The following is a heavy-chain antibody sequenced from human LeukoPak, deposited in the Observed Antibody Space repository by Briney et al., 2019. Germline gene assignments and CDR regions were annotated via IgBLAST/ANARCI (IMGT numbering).Heavy chain of an antibody. CDR3: ARAPYSGSYFDY. J-gene: IGHJ4*02. Sequence: PSETLSLTCTVSGGSISSYYWSWIRQPPGKGLEWIGYIYYSGSTNYNPSLKSRVTISVDTSKNQFSLKLSPVTAADTAVYYCARAPYSGSYFDYWGQGTLVTVSS. D-gene: IGHD1-26*01. CDR2: IYYSGST. CDR1: GGSISSYY. V-gene: IGHV4-59*01.